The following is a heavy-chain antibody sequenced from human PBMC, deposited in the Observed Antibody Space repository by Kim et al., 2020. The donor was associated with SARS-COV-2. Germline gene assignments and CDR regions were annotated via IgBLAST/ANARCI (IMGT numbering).Heavy chain of an antibody. D-gene: IGHD6-13*01. V-gene: IGHV4-59*08. J-gene: IGHJ6*02. CDR1: GGSISSYY. CDR2: IYYSGST. Sequence: SETLSLTCTVSGGSISSYYWSWIRQPPGKGLEWIGYIYYSGSTNYNPSLKSRVTISVDTSKNQFSLKLSSVTAADTAVYYCARLIPPYDSSSWYGMDVWGQGTTVTVSS. CDR3: ARLIPPYDSSSWYGMDV.